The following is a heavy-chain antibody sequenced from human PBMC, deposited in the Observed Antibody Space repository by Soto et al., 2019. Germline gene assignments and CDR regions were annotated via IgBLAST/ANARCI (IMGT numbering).Heavy chain of an antibody. CDR2: IYYSGRI. Sequence: PSETLSLTCTVSGDSISSSNYYWGWIRQPPGMGLEWIASIYYSGRIYYNPSLQSRVTISVDTSKNQFSLKLSSVTAADTAVYHCARLRYYDSSGYEYYFDYWGQGTLVTVSS. D-gene: IGHD3-22*01. CDR1: GDSISSSNYY. J-gene: IGHJ4*02. V-gene: IGHV4-39*01. CDR3: ARLRYYDSSGYEYYFDY.